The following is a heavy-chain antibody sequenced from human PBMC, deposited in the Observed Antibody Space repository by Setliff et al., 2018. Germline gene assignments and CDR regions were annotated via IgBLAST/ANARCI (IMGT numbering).Heavy chain of an antibody. CDR3: ARRADYSRSWSYYFDC. CDR2: ISYTGST. J-gene: IGHJ4*02. V-gene: IGHV4-59*08. Sequence: SETLSLTCSVSGDSIFDNYWSWIRQSPGRGLEWIAYISYTGSTNYNPSLKSRVTISVDTSNDQFSLNLNSVTAADTAVYFCARRADYSRSWSYYFDCWGQGTLVTVSS. D-gene: IGHD6-13*01. CDR1: GDSIFDNY.